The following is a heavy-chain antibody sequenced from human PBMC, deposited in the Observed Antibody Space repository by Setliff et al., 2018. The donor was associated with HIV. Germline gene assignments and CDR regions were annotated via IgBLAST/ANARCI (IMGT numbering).Heavy chain of an antibody. CDR1: NASINSGGFY. CDR2: IYDSGST. Sequence: PSETLSLTCSVSNASINSGGFYWTWIRQHPGKGLEWIGNIYDSGSTYYNPSLQSRVMISMDTSKSRFSLRLSSVTAADTAVYYCAREGIWFGELSGALDLWGQGILVTVSS. V-gene: IGHV4-31*03. J-gene: IGHJ5*02. CDR3: AREGIWFGELSGALDL. D-gene: IGHD3-10*01.